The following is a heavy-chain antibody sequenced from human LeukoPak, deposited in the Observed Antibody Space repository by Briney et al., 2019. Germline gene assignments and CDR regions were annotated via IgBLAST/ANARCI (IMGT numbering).Heavy chain of an antibody. D-gene: IGHD6-19*01. J-gene: IGHJ4*02. Sequence: GGSLRLSCAASGFTFSAYWMHWVRQAPGKGLVWVPRITGDGTTTKDADSVTGRFTISRDNAKNTLYLQMNSLRAEDTAVYFCAREPLGAGQYYFDSWGQGTLVTVSS. CDR2: ITGDGTTT. CDR3: AREPLGAGQYYFDS. CDR1: GFTFSAYW. V-gene: IGHV3-74*03.